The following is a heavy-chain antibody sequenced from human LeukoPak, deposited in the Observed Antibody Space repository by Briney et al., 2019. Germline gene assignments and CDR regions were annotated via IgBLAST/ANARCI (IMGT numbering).Heavy chain of an antibody. D-gene: IGHD2-15*01. Sequence: GASVKVSCKASGYTFTSYAMHWVRQAPGQRLEWMGWINAGNDNTKYSQKFQGRVTITRDTSASTAYMELSSLRSEDTAVYYCARDLGYCTGGTCYPNWFDPWGQEPWSPSP. J-gene: IGHJ5*02. CDR1: GYTFTSYA. CDR3: ARDLGYCTGGTCYPNWFDP. CDR2: INAGNDNT. V-gene: IGHV1-3*01.